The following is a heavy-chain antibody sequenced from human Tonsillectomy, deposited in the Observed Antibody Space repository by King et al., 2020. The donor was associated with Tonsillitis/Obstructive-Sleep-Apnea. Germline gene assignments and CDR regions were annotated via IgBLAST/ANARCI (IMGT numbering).Heavy chain of an antibody. CDR3: AHGAVAGRGVDAFDI. CDR1: GFSLSTSGVG. CDR2: IYWDDDK. D-gene: IGHD6-19*01. Sequence: TLKESGPTLVKPTQTLTLTCTFSGFSLSTSGVGVGWIRQPPGKALECLALIYWDDDKRYSPSLKSRLTITKDTSKNQVVLTMTNMDPVDTATYYCAHGAVAGRGVDAFDIWGQGTMVTVSS. V-gene: IGHV2-5*02. J-gene: IGHJ3*02.